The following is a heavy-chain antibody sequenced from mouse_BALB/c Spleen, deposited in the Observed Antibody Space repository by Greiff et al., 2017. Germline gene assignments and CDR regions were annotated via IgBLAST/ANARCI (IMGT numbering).Heavy chain of an antibody. CDR2: IYPGSGST. J-gene: IGHJ4*01. V-gene: IGHV1S22*01. D-gene: IGHD6-5*01. CDR3: TSLYYYAMDY. Sequence: LQQPGSELVRPGASVKLSCKASGYTFTSYWMHWVKQRPGQGLEWIGNIYPGSGSTNYDEKFKSKATLTVDTSSSTAYMQLSSLTSEDSAVYYCTSLYYYAMDYWGQGTSVTVSS. CDR1: GYTFTSYW.